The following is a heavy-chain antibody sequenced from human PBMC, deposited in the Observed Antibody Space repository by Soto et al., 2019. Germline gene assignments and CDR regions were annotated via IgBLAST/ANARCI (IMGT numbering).Heavy chain of an antibody. V-gene: IGHV2-5*02. Sequence: SGPTLVKPTQTLTLTCTFSGFSLSTSGVGVGWIRQPPGKALEWLALIYWDDDKRYSPSLKSRLTITKDTSKNQVVLTMTNMDPVDTATYYCAHRPQIWFGELLYFDYWGQGTLVTVSS. J-gene: IGHJ4*02. CDR2: IYWDDDK. D-gene: IGHD3-10*01. CDR1: GFSLSTSGVG. CDR3: AHRPQIWFGELLYFDY.